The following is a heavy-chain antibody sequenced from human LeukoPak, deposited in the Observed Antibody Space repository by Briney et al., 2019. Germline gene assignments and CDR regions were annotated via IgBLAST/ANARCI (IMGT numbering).Heavy chain of an antibody. J-gene: IGHJ2*01. Sequence: SETLSLTCTLYGASFYDYYWTWIRQSPGKGLEWIGEINDSGTTKYSPSLGSRVTISLDTSKNQFSLKLTSVAAADTGVYYCVREDWYFDIWGRGTLGTVSA. CDR3: VREDWYFDI. V-gene: IGHV4-34*01. CDR2: INDSGTT. CDR1: GASFYDYY.